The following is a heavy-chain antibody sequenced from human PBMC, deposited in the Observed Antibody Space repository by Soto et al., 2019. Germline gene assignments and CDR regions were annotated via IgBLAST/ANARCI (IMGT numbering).Heavy chain of an antibody. Sequence: PGESLKISCKGSGYSFTSYWIGWVRQMPGKGLEWMGIIYPGDSDTRYSPSFQGQVTISADKSISTAYLQWSSLKASDTAMYYCARHGASDIPLVPAAMRWIWWEDNWFDPWGQGTLVTVSS. D-gene: IGHD2-2*01. CDR3: ARHGASDIPLVPAAMRWIWWEDNWFDP. V-gene: IGHV5-51*01. CDR2: IYPGDSDT. J-gene: IGHJ5*02. CDR1: GYSFTSYW.